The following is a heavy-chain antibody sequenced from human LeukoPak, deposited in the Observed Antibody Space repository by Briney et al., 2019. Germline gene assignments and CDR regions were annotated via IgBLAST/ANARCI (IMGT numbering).Heavy chain of an antibody. D-gene: IGHD6-19*01. Sequence: SETLSLTCTVSGGSISSYYWSWIRQPPGKGLEWIGYIYYSGSTNYNPSLKSRVTISVDASKKQFSLRLKSVTAADTAVYYCARGGVAVAGSPAADYYYYMDVWGKGTTVTVSS. CDR2: IYYSGST. CDR1: GGSISSYY. J-gene: IGHJ6*03. CDR3: ARGGVAVAGSPAADYYYYMDV. V-gene: IGHV4-59*01.